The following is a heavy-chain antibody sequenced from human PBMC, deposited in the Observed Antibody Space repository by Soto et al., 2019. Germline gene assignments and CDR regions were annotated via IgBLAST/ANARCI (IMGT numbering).Heavy chain of an antibody. CDR3: AKQSTGYSRDFDY. D-gene: IGHD6-13*01. V-gene: IGHV1-2*02. CDR1: GYTFTGYY. Sequence: RASVKVSCKASGYTFTGYYMHWVRQAPGQGLEWMGWINPNSGGTNYAQKFQGRVTMTRDTSISTAYMELSRLRSDDTAVYYCAKQSTGYSRDFDYWGQGTLVTVSS. CDR2: INPNSGGT. J-gene: IGHJ4*02.